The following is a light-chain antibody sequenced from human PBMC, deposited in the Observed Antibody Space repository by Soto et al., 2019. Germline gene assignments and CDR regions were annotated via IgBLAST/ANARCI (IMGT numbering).Light chain of an antibody. CDR3: CSYAGSYTGV. CDR1: SSDVGGYNY. Sequence: QSVLTQPRSVSGSPGQSVTISCTGTSSDVGGYNYVSWYKQHPGKAPKLMIYDVSKRPSGVPDRFSGSKSGNTASLTISGLQAEDEADYYCCSYAGSYTGVFGTGTKVTVL. V-gene: IGLV2-11*01. J-gene: IGLJ1*01. CDR2: DVS.